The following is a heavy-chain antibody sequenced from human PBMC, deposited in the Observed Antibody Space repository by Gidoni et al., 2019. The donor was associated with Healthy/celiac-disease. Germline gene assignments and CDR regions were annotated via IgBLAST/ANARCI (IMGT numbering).Heavy chain of an antibody. Sequence: LQLQESGPGLVKPSETLSLTCTVSGGSISSSCYYWGWIRPPPGKGLEWIGSIYYSGSTYYNPALKSRVTISVDTSKNQFSLKLSSVTAADTAVYYCARRDISGSYGDYYYGMDVWGQGTTVTVSS. J-gene: IGHJ6*02. CDR1: GGSISSSCYY. CDR2: IYYSGST. V-gene: IGHV4-39*01. CDR3: ARRDISGSYGDYYYGMDV. D-gene: IGHD3-10*01.